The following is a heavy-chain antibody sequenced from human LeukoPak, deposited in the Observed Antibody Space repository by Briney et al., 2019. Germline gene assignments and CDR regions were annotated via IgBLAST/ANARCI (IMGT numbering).Heavy chain of an antibody. J-gene: IGHJ5*02. CDR3: ARGHSSGWFPNWFDP. Sequence: PGGSLRLSCAVSGFTFSSYAMHWVRQAPGKGLEWVAVISYDGSNKYYADSVKGRFTISRDNSKNTLYLQMNSLRAEDTAVYYCARGHSSGWFPNWFDPWGQGALVTVSS. CDR1: GFTFSSYA. CDR2: ISYDGSNK. V-gene: IGHV3-30*04. D-gene: IGHD6-19*01.